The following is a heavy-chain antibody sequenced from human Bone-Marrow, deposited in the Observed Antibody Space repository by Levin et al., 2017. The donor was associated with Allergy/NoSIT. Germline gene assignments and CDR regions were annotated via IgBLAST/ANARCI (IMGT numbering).Heavy chain of an antibody. CDR2: IKDSGDST. J-gene: IGHJ4*02. CDR1: GFTFSRYA. Sequence: TGGSLRLSCAASGFTFSRYAMNWVRQAPGKGLEWVSSIKDSGDSTYYADSVKGRYTIFRDNSKNTVYLQMNSLRVEDTATYFCAKSPTPLRPLDYWGQGTRVTVSS. V-gene: IGHV3-23*01. D-gene: IGHD4-17*01. CDR3: AKSPTPLRPLDY.